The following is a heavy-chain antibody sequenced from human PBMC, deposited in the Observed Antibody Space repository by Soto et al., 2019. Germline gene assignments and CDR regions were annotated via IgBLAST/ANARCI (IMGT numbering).Heavy chain of an antibody. Sequence: GGSLRLSCAASGFTFSSYAMNWVRQAPGKGLEWVSAISGSGGSTYYADSVKGRFTISRDNSKNTLYLQMNSLRAEDTAVYYGAKVPHYDILTGPIDYWGQGTLVTVSS. CDR1: GFTFSSYA. CDR2: ISGSGGST. J-gene: IGHJ4*02. CDR3: AKVPHYDILTGPIDY. D-gene: IGHD3-9*01. V-gene: IGHV3-23*01.